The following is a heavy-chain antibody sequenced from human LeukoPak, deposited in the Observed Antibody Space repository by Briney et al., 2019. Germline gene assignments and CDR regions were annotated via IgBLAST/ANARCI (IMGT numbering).Heavy chain of an antibody. V-gene: IGHV6-1*01. Sequence: SQTLSLTCAISGDSVSSNMVAWNWIRQSPSRGLEWLGRTYYRSKWYNDYAVSVKSRITINRDTSKNQFSLQLNSVTPEDTAVYYCARDYCSSTSCHWYFDLWGRGTLVTVSS. J-gene: IGHJ2*01. D-gene: IGHD2-2*01. CDR1: GDSVSSNMVA. CDR2: TYYRSKWYN. CDR3: ARDYCSSTSCHWYFDL.